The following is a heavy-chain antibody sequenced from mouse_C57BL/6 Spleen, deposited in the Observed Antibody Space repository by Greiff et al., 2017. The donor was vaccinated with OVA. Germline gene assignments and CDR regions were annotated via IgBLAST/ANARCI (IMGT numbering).Heavy chain of an antibody. Sequence: EVKLMESGPGLVKPSQSLSLTCSVTGYSITSGYYWNWIRQFPGNKLEWMGYISYDGSNNYNPSLKNRISITRDTSKNQFFLKLNSVTTEDTATYYCARIYDGYYGGYWGQGTTLTVSS. CDR3: ARIYDGYYGGY. CDR1: GYSITSGYY. D-gene: IGHD2-3*01. J-gene: IGHJ2*01. CDR2: ISYDGSN. V-gene: IGHV3-6*01.